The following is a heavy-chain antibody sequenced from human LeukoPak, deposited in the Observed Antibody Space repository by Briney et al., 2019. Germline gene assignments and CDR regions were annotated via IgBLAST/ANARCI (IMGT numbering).Heavy chain of an antibody. J-gene: IGHJ4*02. D-gene: IGHD1-20*01. Sequence: VKVSCKVSGYTSTDYYVHWVQQAPGKGLEWMGLIDPEDGETIYAEEFQGRVSITADTSTDTAYMELSSLRFDDTAVYYCATGHITGGTGFDYWGQGTLVTVSP. CDR1: GYTSTDYY. CDR2: IDPEDGET. V-gene: IGHV1-69-2*01. CDR3: ATGHITGGTGFDY.